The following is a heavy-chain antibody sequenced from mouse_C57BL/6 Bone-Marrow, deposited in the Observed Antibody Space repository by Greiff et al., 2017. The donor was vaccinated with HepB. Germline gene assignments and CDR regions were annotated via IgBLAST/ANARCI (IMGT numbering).Heavy chain of an antibody. CDR2: IYPGDGDN. CDR1: GYAFSSSW. V-gene: IGHV1-82*01. CDR3: ARWNWMDY. D-gene: IGHD4-1*01. Sequence: QVQLQQSGPELVKPGDSVKISCKASGYAFSSSWMNWVKQRPGKGLEWIGRIYPGDGDNNYNGKFKGKATLTADKSSSTAYMQLSSLTSECSAVYYCARWNWMDYWGQGTSVTVSS. J-gene: IGHJ4*01.